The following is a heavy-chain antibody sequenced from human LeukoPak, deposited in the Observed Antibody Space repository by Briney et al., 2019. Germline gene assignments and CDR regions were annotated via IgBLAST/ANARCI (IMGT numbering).Heavy chain of an antibody. J-gene: IGHJ6*02. CDR3: ARDAVDTANAV. D-gene: IGHD5-18*01. Sequence: GGSLRLSCAASGFTFSSYAMSWVRQAPGKGLEWVANIKEDGSKKNYVDSVKGRFTISRDNAKNSLYLQMNSLRAEDTAVYYCARDAVDTANAVWGQGTTVTVSS. CDR1: GFTFSSYA. V-gene: IGHV3-7*01. CDR2: IKEDGSKK.